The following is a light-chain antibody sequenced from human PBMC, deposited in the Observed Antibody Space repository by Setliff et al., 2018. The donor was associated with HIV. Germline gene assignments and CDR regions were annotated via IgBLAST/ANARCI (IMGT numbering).Light chain of an antibody. CDR1: NTDIGGYNY. J-gene: IGLJ1*01. V-gene: IGLV2-14*01. CDR3: SSYTSSSTPHV. CDR2: DVS. Sequence: QSVLTQPPSVFGSPGQSITIFCTGSNTDIGGYNYVSWYQQHPVKAPTLMIYDVSKRPSGVSNRFSGSKSGNTASLTISGLQAEDEADYYCSSYTSSSTPHVFGTGTKVTV.